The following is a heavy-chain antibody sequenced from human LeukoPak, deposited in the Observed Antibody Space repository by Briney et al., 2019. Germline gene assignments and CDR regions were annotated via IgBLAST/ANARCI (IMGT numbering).Heavy chain of an antibody. V-gene: IGHV1-2*02. CDR3: ARESIEHIVVVTATRGAFDI. J-gene: IGHJ3*02. D-gene: IGHD2-21*02. CDR2: TNPNSGGT. CDR1: GYTFTDYY. Sequence: ASVKVSCKASGYTFTDYYIHWVRQAPGQGLEWMGWTNPNSGGTNYAQKFQGRVTMTRDTSISTAYMELSRLRSDDTAVYYCARESIEHIVVVTATRGAFDIWGQGTMVTVSS.